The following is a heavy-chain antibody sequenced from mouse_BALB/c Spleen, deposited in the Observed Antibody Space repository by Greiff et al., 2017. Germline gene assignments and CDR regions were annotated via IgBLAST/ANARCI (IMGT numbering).Heavy chain of an antibody. V-gene: IGHV1-4*02. CDR3: ARSWPRGGFAY. CDR1: GYTFTSYT. Sequence: QVQLKESAAELARPGASVKMSCKASGYTFTSYTMHWVKQRPGQGLEWIGYINPSSGYTEYNQKFKDKTTLTADKSSSTAYMQLSSLTSEDSAVYYCARSWPRGGFAYWGQGTLVTVSA. J-gene: IGHJ3*01. CDR2: INPSSGYT.